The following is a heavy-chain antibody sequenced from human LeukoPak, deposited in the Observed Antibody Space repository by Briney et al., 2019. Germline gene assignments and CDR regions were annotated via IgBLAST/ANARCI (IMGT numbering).Heavy chain of an antibody. J-gene: IGHJ4*02. D-gene: IGHD3-10*01. V-gene: IGHV1-2*02. Sequence: GASVKVSGKASGYTFTDHYMHWVRQAPGQGREWMGWINPNDGDTRSAQNFQDRVTMTRDMSTSTFYMDLSNLRSDDTAVYFCARDRSLLTMVWFDFWGQGTLVTVSS. CDR1: GYTFTDHY. CDR3: ARDRSLLTMVWFDF. CDR2: INPNDGDT.